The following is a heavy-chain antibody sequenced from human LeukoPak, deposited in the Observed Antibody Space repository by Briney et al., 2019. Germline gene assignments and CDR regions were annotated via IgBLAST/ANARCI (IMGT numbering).Heavy chain of an antibody. J-gene: IGHJ6*02. CDR2: ISYDGSNK. CDR3: ARDRGPGYSSSWANYYGMDV. Sequence: PGGSLRLSCAASGFTFSSYAMHWVRQAPGKGLEWVAVISYDGSNKYYADSVKGRFTISRDNSKNTLYLQMNSLRAEDTAVYYCARDRGPGYSSSWANYYGMDVWGQGTTVTVSS. CDR1: GFTFSSYA. V-gene: IGHV3-30-3*01. D-gene: IGHD6-13*01.